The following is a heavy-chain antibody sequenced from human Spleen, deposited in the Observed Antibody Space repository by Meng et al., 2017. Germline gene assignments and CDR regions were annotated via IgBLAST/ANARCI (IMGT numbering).Heavy chain of an antibody. CDR3: TRGRGITVAGALGNI. D-gene: IGHD6-19*01. J-gene: IGHJ3*02. V-gene: IGHV1-2*02. Sequence: ASVKVSCKASGYTFTDYYMHWVRQAPGQGLEWMGWINPNSGGTNYAQKFQGRITMTRDTSISTAYMELSSLTSDDTAVYYCTRGRGITVAGALGNIWGQGTMVNVSS. CDR1: GYTFTDYY. CDR2: INPNSGGT.